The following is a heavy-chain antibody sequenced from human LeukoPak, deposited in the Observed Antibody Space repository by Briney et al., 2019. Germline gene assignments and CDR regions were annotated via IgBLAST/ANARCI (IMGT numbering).Heavy chain of an antibody. CDR3: ARGKSHFDY. J-gene: IGHJ4*02. CDR2: IYYSGST. CDR1: GGAISSYY. Sequence: SETLSLTCTVSGGAISSYYWSWIRQPPGKGLEWIGYIYYSGSTNYNPSLKSRVTISVDTSKNQFSLKLSSVTAADTAVYYCARGKSHFDYWGQGTLVTVSS. V-gene: IGHV4-59*01.